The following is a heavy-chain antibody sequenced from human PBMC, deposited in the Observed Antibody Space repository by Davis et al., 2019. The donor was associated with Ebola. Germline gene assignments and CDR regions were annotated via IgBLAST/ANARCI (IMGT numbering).Heavy chain of an antibody. D-gene: IGHD3-3*01. CDR2: ISWNSGSI. J-gene: IGHJ3*02. Sequence: PGGSLRLSCAASGFTFDAYAMHWVRQAPGKGLEWVSGISWNSGSIGYADSVKGRFTISRDNAKNSLYLQMNSLRAEDTALYYCAKADRVARRAFDIWGQGTMVTVSS. CDR1: GFTFDAYA. V-gene: IGHV3-9*01. CDR3: AKADRVARRAFDI.